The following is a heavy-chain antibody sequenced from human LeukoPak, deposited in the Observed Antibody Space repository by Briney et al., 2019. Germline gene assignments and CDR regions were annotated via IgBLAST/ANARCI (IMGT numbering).Heavy chain of an antibody. CDR3: ARDRAEQAPGSPPYFQH. V-gene: IGHV3-30*03. CDR2: ISYDGSNK. Sequence: QPGRSLRLSCAASGFTFSSYGMNWVRQAPGKGLEWVSVISYDGSNKYYADSVKGRFTISRDNSKNTLYLQMNSLRAEDTAVYYCARDRAEQAPGSPPYFQHWGQGTLVTVSS. CDR1: GFTFSSYG. J-gene: IGHJ1*01. D-gene: IGHD6-13*01.